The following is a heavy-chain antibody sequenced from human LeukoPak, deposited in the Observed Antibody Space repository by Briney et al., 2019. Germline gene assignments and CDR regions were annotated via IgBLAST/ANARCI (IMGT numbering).Heavy chain of an antibody. Sequence: GESLKISCKGSGYSFTSYQIGWLGQLPGKGLEGMGTIFPGDSATRYNPSFQGQVTISADKSISTAYLQWSSLKASDTAMYYCARQPSPYCSSTSCYADYFDYWGQGTLATVSS. CDR1: GYSFTSYQ. CDR2: IFPGDSAT. CDR3: ARQPSPYCSSTSCYADYFDY. J-gene: IGHJ4*02. V-gene: IGHV5-51*01. D-gene: IGHD2-2*01.